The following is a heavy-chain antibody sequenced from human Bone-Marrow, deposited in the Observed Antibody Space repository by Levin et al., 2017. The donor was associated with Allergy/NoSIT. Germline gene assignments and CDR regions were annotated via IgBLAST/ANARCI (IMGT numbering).Heavy chain of an antibody. Sequence: GGSLRLSCVASGFTFNSYAMHWVRQAPGKGLEWVAVISSDGRSDYYADSVKGRFTISRDNTKSTLNLQMNSLRSEDTAVYYCSRDLDCSNGVCNDYWGQGTLVTVSS. J-gene: IGHJ4*02. D-gene: IGHD2-8*01. CDR1: GFTFNSYA. V-gene: IGHV3-30*04. CDR3: SRDLDCSNGVCNDY. CDR2: ISSDGRSD.